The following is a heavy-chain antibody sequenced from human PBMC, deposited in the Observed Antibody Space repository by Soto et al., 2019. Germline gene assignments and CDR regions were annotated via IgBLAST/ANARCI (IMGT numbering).Heavy chain of an antibody. J-gene: IGHJ6*02. D-gene: IGHD5-18*01. CDR2: IYPGDSDT. CDR1: GYSFTSYW. Sequence: PGESLKISCKGSGYSFTSYWIGWVRQMPGKGLEWMGIIYPGDSDTRYSPSFQGQVTISADKSISTAYLQWSSLKASDTAMYYCARPGGYSYGQRKTSYYYYGMDVWGQGTTVTVYS. CDR3: ARPGGYSYGQRKTSYYYYGMDV. V-gene: IGHV5-51*01.